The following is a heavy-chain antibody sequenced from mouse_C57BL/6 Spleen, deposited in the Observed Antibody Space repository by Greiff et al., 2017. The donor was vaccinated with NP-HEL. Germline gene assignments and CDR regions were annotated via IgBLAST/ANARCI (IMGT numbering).Heavy chain of an antibody. CDR3: ARHYYGSSHYAMDY. J-gene: IGHJ4*01. Sequence: EVQGVESGGGLVQPGESLKLSCESYEYEFPSHAMYWVRKTPEKRLELVAAINSDGSSIYYPDTMERRFIISRDNTKKTLYLQMSSLRSEDTALYYCARHYYGSSHYAMDYWGQGTSVTVSS. CDR2: INSDGSSI. V-gene: IGHV5-2*01. CDR1: EYEFPSHA. D-gene: IGHD1-1*01.